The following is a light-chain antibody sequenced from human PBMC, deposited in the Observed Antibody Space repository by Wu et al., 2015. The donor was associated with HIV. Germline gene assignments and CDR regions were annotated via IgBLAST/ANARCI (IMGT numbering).Light chain of an antibody. CDR1: QNIATH. J-gene: IGKJ4*01. CDR3: QQTHSSPHV. V-gene: IGKV1-39*01. CDR2: SAS. Sequence: ITXRASQNIATHLNWYQQRPGEAPKLLXFSASSLEYDIPSRFSGSGSGTEFTLSISSLQRDDFATYFCQQTHSSPHVFGGGTKVDI.